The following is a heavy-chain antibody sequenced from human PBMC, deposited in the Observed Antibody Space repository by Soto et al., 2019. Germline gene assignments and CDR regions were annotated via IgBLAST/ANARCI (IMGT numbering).Heavy chain of an antibody. J-gene: IGHJ4*02. D-gene: IGHD1-1*01. CDR1: GGYVSSTSYY. Sequence: QLQLQESGPGLVKPSETLSLICSVSGGYVSSTSYYWGWTHHSPGTALEWIASIYYTGNTYYTPSLMGRVAMTVDASNTQVSMKVNSMTAADTAVYYCARGLRWTRSFDFWGQGTRVTVPS. CDR3: ARGLRWTRSFDF. V-gene: IGHV4-39*01. CDR2: IYYTGNT.